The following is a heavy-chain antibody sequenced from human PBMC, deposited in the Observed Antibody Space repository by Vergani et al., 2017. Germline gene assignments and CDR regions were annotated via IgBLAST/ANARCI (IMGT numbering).Heavy chain of an antibody. Sequence: QVQLQESGPGLVKPPGTLSLTCAVSGDSISSNNCWTWVRQPPGKGLEWSGVICHTEDTKYSPSLKSRVTVSVDESRNLFSLRLNSVTPAGTGVDYCATIGYRRWGYYFDYCGQGILVTVSS. V-gene: IGHV4-4*03. CDR3: ATIGYRRWGYYFDY. CDR2: ICHTEDT. CDR1: GDSISSNNC. J-gene: IGHJ4*02. D-gene: IGHD2-2*02.